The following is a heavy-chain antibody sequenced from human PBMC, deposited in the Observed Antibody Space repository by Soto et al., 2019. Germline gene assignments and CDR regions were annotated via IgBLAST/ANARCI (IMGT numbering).Heavy chain of an antibody. CDR1: GGSISSGDYY. V-gene: IGHV4-30-4*01. CDR2: IYYSGST. J-gene: IGHJ4*02. CDR3: ARFYYYDSSGYYYVEEFDY. D-gene: IGHD3-22*01. Sequence: LSLTCTVSGGSISSGDYYWSWIRQPPGKGLEWIGYIYYSGSTYYNPSLKSRVTISVDTSKNQFSLKLSSVTAADTAVYYCARFYYYDSSGYYYVEEFDYWGQGTLVTVSS.